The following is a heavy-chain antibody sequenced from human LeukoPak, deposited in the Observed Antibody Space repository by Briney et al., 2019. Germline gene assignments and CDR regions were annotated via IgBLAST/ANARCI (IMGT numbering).Heavy chain of an antibody. Sequence: EGSLRLSCAASGFTFSSYAMHWVRQAPGKGLEWVTFIWYDGSNKYYADSVKGRFTTSRDNSKNTLYLQMNSLRAEDTAVYYCARDTSYGMDVWGQGTTVTVSS. CDR3: ARDTSYGMDV. CDR2: IWYDGSNK. CDR1: GFTFSSYA. J-gene: IGHJ6*02. V-gene: IGHV3-33*01.